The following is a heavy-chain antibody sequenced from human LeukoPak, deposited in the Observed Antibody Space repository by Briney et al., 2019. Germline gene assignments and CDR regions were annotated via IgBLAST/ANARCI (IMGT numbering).Heavy chain of an antibody. D-gene: IGHD5-24*01. V-gene: IGHV3-30*18. CDR1: GFTFTNYA. Sequence: GGSLRLSCAGTGFTFTNYAINWVRRAPGKGLEWVAGISSDGSSKYYADSVKGRFTISRDNSRNTLYLQMNSLRTEDTALYYCAKGTYTAYNSGCAYWGQGTLVTVSS. CDR2: ISSDGSSK. CDR3: AKGTYTAYNSGCAY. J-gene: IGHJ4*02.